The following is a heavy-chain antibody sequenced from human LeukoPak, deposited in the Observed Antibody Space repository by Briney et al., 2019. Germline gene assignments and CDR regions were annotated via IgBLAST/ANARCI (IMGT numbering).Heavy chain of an antibody. Sequence: GGSLRLSCAASGFTFSPFWMHWVRQAPGKGLEWVSGISGSGGSTYYADSVKGRFTISRDNSKNTLYLQMNSLRAEDTAVYYCAKCARVDWLPIDYWGQGTLVTVSS. J-gene: IGHJ4*02. CDR3: AKCARVDWLPIDY. D-gene: IGHD3-9*01. CDR2: ISGSGGST. CDR1: GFTFSPFW. V-gene: IGHV3-23*01.